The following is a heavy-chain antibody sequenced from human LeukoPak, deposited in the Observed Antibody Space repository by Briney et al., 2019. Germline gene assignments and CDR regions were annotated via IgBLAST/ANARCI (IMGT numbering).Heavy chain of an antibody. J-gene: IGHJ4*02. Sequence: PGGSLRLSCAASGFTFSSYSMNWVRQAPGKGLEWVSSISSSSSYIYYADSVKGRFTISRDNAKNSLYLQTNSLRAEDTAVYYCARSVVVAAATRGSDYWGQGTLVTVSS. CDR3: ARSVVVAAATRGSDY. V-gene: IGHV3-21*01. CDR1: GFTFSSYS. D-gene: IGHD2-15*01. CDR2: ISSSSSYI.